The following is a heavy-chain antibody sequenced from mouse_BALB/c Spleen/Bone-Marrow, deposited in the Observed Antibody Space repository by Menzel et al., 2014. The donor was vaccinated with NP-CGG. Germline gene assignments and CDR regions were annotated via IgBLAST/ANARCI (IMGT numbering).Heavy chain of an antibody. V-gene: IGHV1-54*01. J-gene: IGHJ1*01. D-gene: IGHD4-1*01. CDR3: ARWLGPGWYFDV. CDR2: INPGSGGT. Sequence: VQLQQSGAELVRSGTSVKVSCKASGYAFTDYLIEWVKQRPGQGLEWIGVINPGSGGTHYNEKFKGKATLTADKSSSTAYMQLSSLTSDDSAVYFCARWLGPGWYFDVWGAGTTVTVSS. CDR1: GYAFTDYL.